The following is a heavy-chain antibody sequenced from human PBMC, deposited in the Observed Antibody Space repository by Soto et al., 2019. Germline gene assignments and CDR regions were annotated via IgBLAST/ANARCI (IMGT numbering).Heavy chain of an antibody. CDR3: AKERDNGADRYYFDY. CDR2: ISGSGDST. Sequence: RLSCAASGFTFSNYAMTWVRQAPGKGLEWVSAISGSGDSTYYADSVKGRFTISRDQSKNTLYLQMHSLRAEDTAVYFCAKERDNGADRYYFDYCGQGTLVTVS. V-gene: IGHV3-23*01. D-gene: IGHD2-8*01. CDR1: GFTFSNYA. J-gene: IGHJ4*02.